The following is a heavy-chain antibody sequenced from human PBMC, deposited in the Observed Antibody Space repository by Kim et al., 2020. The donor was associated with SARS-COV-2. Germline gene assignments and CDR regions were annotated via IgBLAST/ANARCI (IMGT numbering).Heavy chain of an antibody. J-gene: IGHJ4*02. Sequence: GGSLRLSCASSRLTFNSDAMNWVHQAPGKGLEWVSHISGTGDRTDYADSVKGRFVVSRDNSKNTLYLQMNSLRAEDTAVYFCAKQEGFCSSSSCHHAFFDSWGQGTLVTVSS. CDR3: AKQEGFCSSSSCHHAFFDS. CDR2: ISGTGDRT. CDR1: RLTFNSDA. V-gene: IGHV3-23*01. D-gene: IGHD2-2*01.